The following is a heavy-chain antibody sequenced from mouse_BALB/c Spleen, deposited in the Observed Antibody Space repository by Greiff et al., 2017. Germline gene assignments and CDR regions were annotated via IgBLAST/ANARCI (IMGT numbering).Heavy chain of an antibody. CDR2: ISSGSSTI. J-gene: IGHJ2*01. CDR1: GFTFSSFG. D-gene: IGHD4-1*02. V-gene: IGHV5-17*02. Sequence: EGKVVESGGGLVQPGGSRKLSCAASGFTFSSFGMHWVRQAPEKGLEWVAYISSGSSTIYYADTVKGRFTISRDNPKNTLFLQMTSLRSEDTAMYYCARSTGALDYWGQGTTLTVSS. CDR3: ARSTGALDY.